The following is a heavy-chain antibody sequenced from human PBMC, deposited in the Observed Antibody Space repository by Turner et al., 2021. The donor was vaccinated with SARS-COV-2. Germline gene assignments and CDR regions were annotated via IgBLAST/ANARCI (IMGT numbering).Heavy chain of an antibody. CDR2: ISYDGNN. V-gene: IGHV4-31*03. CDR3: ARELLLPYFDY. Sequence: VQLQESGPVLVKPSQSLSLTCSFTGYPITSDYYWNWIRQFPGNKLEWIGYISYDGNNNYNPSLKNRISITRDTSKNQFFLKLNSVTIEDTATYYCARELLLPYFDYWGQGTTLTVSS. D-gene: IGHD3-22*01. CDR1: GYPITSDYY. J-gene: IGHJ4*01.